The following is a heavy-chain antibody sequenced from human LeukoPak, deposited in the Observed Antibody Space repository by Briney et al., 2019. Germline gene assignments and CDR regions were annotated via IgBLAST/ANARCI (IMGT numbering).Heavy chain of an antibody. D-gene: IGHD3-22*01. CDR2: ISSNGGST. J-gene: IGHJ6*02. CDR3: ARATITTNPYYGMDV. Sequence: PGGSLRLSCVASGFTFSSYTMHWVRQAPGKGLEYVSAISSNGGSTYYANSMKGRFTISRDNSKNTLYLQMGSLRGEDMAVYYCARATITTNPYYGMDVWGQGTTVTVSS. CDR1: GFTFSSYT. V-gene: IGHV3-64*01.